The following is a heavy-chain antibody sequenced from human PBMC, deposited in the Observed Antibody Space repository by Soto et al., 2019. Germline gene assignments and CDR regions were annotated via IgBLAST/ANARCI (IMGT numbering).Heavy chain of an antibody. CDR3: ARESRGYFDY. J-gene: IGHJ4*02. D-gene: IGHD3-10*01. CDR1: GFTFSSYG. Sequence: QVQLVESGGGVVQPGRSLRLSCAASGFTFSSYGMHWVRQAPGKGLEWVAVIWYDGSNKYYADSVKGRFTISRDNSKNTLYLQMYSLRAEDTAVYYCARESRGYFDYWGQGTLVTVSS. V-gene: IGHV3-33*01. CDR2: IWYDGSNK.